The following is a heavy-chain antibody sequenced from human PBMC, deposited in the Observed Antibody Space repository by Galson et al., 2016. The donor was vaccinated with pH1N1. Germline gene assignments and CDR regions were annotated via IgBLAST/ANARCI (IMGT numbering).Heavy chain of an antibody. CDR2: VNPGGSTI. CDR3: ARQYDFGDYRGNAFDI. CDR1: GYRFTSYW. V-gene: IGHV5-51*03. Sequence: QSGAEVKKPGESLKISCKASGYRFTSYWIAWVRQVPGKSLEWVGVVNPGGSTIRYGPPFQGQVTISSDKSINTAYLQWISLKASDTATYYCARQYDFGDYRGNAFDIWGQGTMVSVSS. D-gene: IGHD4-17*01. J-gene: IGHJ3*02.